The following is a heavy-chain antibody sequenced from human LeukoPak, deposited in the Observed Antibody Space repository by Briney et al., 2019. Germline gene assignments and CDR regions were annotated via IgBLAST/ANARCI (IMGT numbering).Heavy chain of an antibody. Sequence: PSETLSLTCAVYGGSFSGYYWSWIRQPPGKGLEWIGEINHSGSTYYNPSLKSRVTISVDTSKNQFSLKLSSVTAADTAVYYCARQLLRYYYYYGMDVWGQGTTVTVSS. CDR1: GGSFSGYY. CDR3: ARQLLRYYYYYGMDV. CDR2: INHSGST. V-gene: IGHV4-34*01. D-gene: IGHD2-15*01. J-gene: IGHJ6*02.